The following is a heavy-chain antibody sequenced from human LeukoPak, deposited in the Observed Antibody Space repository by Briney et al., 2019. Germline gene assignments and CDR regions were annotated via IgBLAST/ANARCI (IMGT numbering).Heavy chain of an antibody. CDR1: GGSISSYY. V-gene: IGHV4-59*08. CDR3: ARQSCSGGSCHPRPYWYFDL. J-gene: IGHJ2*01. D-gene: IGHD2-15*01. CDR2: IYYSGST. Sequence: PSETLSLTCTVSGGSISSYYWSWIRQPPGKGLEWIGYIYYSGSTNYNPSLKSRVTISVDTSKNQFSLKLSSVTAADTAVYYCARQSCSGGSCHPRPYWYFDLWGRGTLVTVSS.